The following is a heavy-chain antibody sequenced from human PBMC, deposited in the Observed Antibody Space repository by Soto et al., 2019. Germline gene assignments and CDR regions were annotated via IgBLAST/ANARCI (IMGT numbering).Heavy chain of an antibody. Sequence: PGESLKISCKGSGYSFTSYWISWVRQMPGKGLEWMGRIDPSDSYTNYSPSFQGHVTISADKSISTAYLQWSSLKASDTAMYYCARHGGYYYEYYYYGMDLWGQGTTVTVSS. D-gene: IGHD3-22*01. V-gene: IGHV5-10-1*01. J-gene: IGHJ6*02. CDR3: ARHGGYYYEYYYYGMDL. CDR1: GYSFTSYW. CDR2: IDPSDSYT.